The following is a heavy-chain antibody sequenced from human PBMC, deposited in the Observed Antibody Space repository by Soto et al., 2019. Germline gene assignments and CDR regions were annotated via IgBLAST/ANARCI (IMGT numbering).Heavy chain of an antibody. CDR2: IDPIDSYT. Sequence: PGESLKISCQGSGYNFASYWISWVRQMPGKGLEWMGRIDPIDSYTNYSPSFQGHVTISADKSISTAYLQWSSLKASDTAMYYCARRYCSSASCPRNYYGMDVWGQGTTGTVS. CDR1: GYNFASYW. D-gene: IGHD2-2*01. CDR3: ARRYCSSASCPRNYYGMDV. V-gene: IGHV5-10-1*01. J-gene: IGHJ6*02.